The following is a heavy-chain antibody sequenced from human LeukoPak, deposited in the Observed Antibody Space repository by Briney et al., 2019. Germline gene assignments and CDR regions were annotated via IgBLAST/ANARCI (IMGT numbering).Heavy chain of an antibody. CDR1: GDSVSSNSAA. CDR3: ARDLFSSSGWYSSSSGEAYYYYYGMDV. J-gene: IGHJ6*02. D-gene: IGHD6-19*01. V-gene: IGHV6-1*01. CDR2: TYYRSKWYN. Sequence: SQTLSLTCAISGDSVSSNSAAWNWNRQSPSRGLEWLGRTYYRSKWYNDYAVSVKSRITINPDTSKNQFSLQLNSVTPEDTAVYYCARDLFSSSGWYSSSSGEAYYYYYGMDVWGQGTTVTVSS.